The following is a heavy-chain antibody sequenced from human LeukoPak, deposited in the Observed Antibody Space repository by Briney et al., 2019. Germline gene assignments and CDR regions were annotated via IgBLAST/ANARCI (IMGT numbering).Heavy chain of an antibody. CDR3: AKERGLLIAAAANY. D-gene: IGHD6-13*01. J-gene: IGHJ4*02. CDR2: ISGPGDST. Sequence: GRSLRLSCAAAAFTFSSNAMSWVRQAAGKGLEWVSGISGPGDSTYYAASVKGRITITRDNSTTTLYLQMNSLRAEDTAVYYCAKERGLLIAAAANYWGQGTLVTVSS. CDR1: AFTFSSNA. V-gene: IGHV3-23*01.